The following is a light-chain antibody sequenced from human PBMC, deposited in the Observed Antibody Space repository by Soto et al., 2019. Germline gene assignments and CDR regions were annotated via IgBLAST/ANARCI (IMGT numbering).Light chain of an antibody. J-gene: IGKJ1*01. CDR2: GAS. CDR3: HQRSSWPRGT. Sequence: EIVLTQSPGTLSLSPGERATLSCRASQSVSSIYLAWYQQKPGQAPRLLVYGASSRATGIPDRFSGSGSGTDFTLTISRLEPEDFAVYYCHQRSSWPRGTFGQGTKVEIK. CDR1: QSVSSIY. V-gene: IGKV3D-20*02.